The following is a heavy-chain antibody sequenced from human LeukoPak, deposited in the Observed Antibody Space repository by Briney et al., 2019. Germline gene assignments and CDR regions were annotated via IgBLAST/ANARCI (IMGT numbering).Heavy chain of an antibody. D-gene: IGHD1-26*01. CDR2: IYHSGST. Sequence: SETLSLTCTVSGYSISSGYYWGWIRQPPGKGLEWIGSIYHSGSTYYNPSLKSRVTISVDTSKNQFSLKLSSVTAADTAVYYCARRGSYYTHYYFDYWGQGTLVTVSS. CDR1: GYSISSGYY. J-gene: IGHJ4*02. CDR3: ARRGSYYTHYYFDY. V-gene: IGHV4-38-2*02.